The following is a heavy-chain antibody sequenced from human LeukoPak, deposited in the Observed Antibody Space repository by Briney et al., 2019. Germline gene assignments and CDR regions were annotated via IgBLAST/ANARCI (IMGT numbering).Heavy chain of an antibody. CDR2: IKQDGSEK. V-gene: IGHV3-7*03. CDR3: AKDLLAMVGYMDV. D-gene: IGHD5-18*01. Sequence: GGSLRLSCAASGFTFSSYWMSWVRQAPGKGLEWVANIKQDGSEKYYVDSVKGRFTISRDNAKNSLYLQMNSLRAEDTAMYYCAKDLLAMVGYMDVWGKGTTVTVSS. J-gene: IGHJ6*03. CDR1: GFTFSSYW.